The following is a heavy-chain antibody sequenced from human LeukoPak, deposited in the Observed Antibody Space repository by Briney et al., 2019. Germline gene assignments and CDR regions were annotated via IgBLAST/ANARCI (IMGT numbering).Heavy chain of an antibody. Sequence: GGSLRLSCAASGFTFSSYAMSWVRQAPGKGLEWVSAISGSGGSTYYADSVKGRFTISRDNSKNTPYLQMNSLRAEDTAVYYCAKIIRGSYSYFDYWGQGTLVTVSS. CDR1: GFTFSSYA. J-gene: IGHJ4*02. V-gene: IGHV3-23*01. CDR3: AKIIRGSYSYFDY. D-gene: IGHD1-26*01. CDR2: ISGSGGST.